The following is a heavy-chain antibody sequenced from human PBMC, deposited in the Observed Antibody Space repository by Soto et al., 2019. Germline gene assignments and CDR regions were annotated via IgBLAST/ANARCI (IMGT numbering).Heavy chain of an antibody. D-gene: IGHD6-6*01. CDR2: IDPSDSYT. V-gene: IGHV5-10-1*01. CDR3: ARQGGDTIIAAPPDAFDI. J-gene: IGHJ3*02. CDR1: GYSFTSYW. Sequence: PGESLKISCKGSGYSFTSYWISWVRQMPGKGLEWMGRIDPSDSYTNYSPSFQGHVTISADKSISTAYLQWSSLKASDTAMYYCARQGGDTIIAAPPDAFDIWGQGTMVTVSS.